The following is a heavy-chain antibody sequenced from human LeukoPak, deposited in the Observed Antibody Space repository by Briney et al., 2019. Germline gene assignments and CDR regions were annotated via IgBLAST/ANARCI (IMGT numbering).Heavy chain of an antibody. CDR2: IYHSGRT. CDR1: GGSISSSNW. Sequence: SETLSLTCTVSGGSISSSNWWSWVRQPPGKGLEWIGAIYHSGRTNHNPSLMRGVTRITISVDKSKNQFSLKVNSVTAADTAVYYCARVQSRLSWFDPWGQGTLVTVSS. V-gene: IGHV4-4*02. J-gene: IGHJ5*02. CDR3: ARVQSRLSWFDP.